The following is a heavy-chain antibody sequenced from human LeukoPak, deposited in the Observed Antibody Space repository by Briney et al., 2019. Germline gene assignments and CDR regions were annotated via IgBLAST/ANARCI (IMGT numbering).Heavy chain of an antibody. J-gene: IGHJ4*02. D-gene: IGHD5-24*01. V-gene: IGHV3-74*01. CDR3: VRDKDGYNF. CDR1: GFTFNTYV. CDR2: IDTDGKTT. Sequence: GGSLRLSCAASGFTFNTYVMHWVRQAPGKGLVWVARIDTDGKTTTYADSVKGRFTISRDNAKNMLYVQMNRLRAEDTAVYYCVRDKDGYNFWGQGTLVSVSS.